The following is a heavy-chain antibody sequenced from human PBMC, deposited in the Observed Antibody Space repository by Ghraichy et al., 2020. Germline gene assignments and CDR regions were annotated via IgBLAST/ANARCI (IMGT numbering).Heavy chain of an antibody. V-gene: IGHV3-7*01. Sequence: GGPLRLSCAASGFPFHVYWMSWVRQAPGKGLEWVANIAEDGRQEYYADSLKGRFSISKDNTKNSLYLQMNSLRAEDTALYYCVRDATAPNFDAWGQGTLVTVSS. J-gene: IGHJ4*02. CDR1: GFPFHVYW. CDR2: IAEDGRQE. CDR3: VRDATAPNFDA. D-gene: IGHD5-18*01.